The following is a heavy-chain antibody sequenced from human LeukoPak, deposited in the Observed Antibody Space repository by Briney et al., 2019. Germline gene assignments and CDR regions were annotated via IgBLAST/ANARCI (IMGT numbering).Heavy chain of an antibody. Sequence: SETLSLTFTVSGGSISTYYWSWIRQPPGEGLEWIGYIYYSGSTNYNPSLKSRVTISVDTSKNQFSLNLTSVTAADTAVYYCAREVDAFDIWGQGTMVTVSS. J-gene: IGHJ3*02. V-gene: IGHV4-59*12. CDR3: AREVDAFDI. CDR2: IYYSGST. CDR1: GGSISTYY.